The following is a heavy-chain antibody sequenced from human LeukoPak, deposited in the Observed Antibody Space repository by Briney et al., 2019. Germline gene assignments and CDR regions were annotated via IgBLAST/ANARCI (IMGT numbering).Heavy chain of an antibody. CDR1: GFIFSSYA. Sequence: GRSLRLSCAASGFIFSSYAMHWVRQAPGKGLEWVAVISYDGSNKYYADSVKGRFTISRDNSKNTLYLQMNSLRAEDTAVYYCARDDITIFGVVIIYYGMDVWGQGTTVTVSS. CDR2: ISYDGSNK. J-gene: IGHJ6*02. CDR3: ARDDITIFGVVIIYYGMDV. D-gene: IGHD3-3*01. V-gene: IGHV3-30-3*01.